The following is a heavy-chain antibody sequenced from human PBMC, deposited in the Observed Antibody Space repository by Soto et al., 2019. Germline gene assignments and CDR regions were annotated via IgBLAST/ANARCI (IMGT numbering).Heavy chain of an antibody. CDR3: ASHCGGDCYTAYYYYYGMDV. CDR1: GYTFTSYA. V-gene: IGHV1-3*01. Sequence: ASVKVSCKASGYTFTSYAMHWVRQAPGQRLEWMGWINAGNGNTKYSQKFQGRVTITRDTSASTAYMELSSLRSEDTAVYYCASHCGGDCYTAYYYYYGMDVWGQGTTVNV. CDR2: INAGNGNT. J-gene: IGHJ6*02. D-gene: IGHD2-21*02.